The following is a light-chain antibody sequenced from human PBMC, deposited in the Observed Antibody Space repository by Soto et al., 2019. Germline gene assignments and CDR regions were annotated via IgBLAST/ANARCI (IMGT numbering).Light chain of an antibody. Sequence: EIVLTQSPGTLSLSPGERATLSCRASQSVSSSCLAWYQQKPGQAPRLLIYGASSRATGIPDRFSGSGSGTDFTLTISRLEPEDFAVYYCQQYGSSPQNTFGQGTKLEIK. CDR1: QSVSSSC. CDR3: QQYGSSPQNT. J-gene: IGKJ2*01. CDR2: GAS. V-gene: IGKV3-20*01.